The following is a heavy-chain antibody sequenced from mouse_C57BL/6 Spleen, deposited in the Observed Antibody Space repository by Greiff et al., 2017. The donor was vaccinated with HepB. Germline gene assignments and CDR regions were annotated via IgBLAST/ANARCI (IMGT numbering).Heavy chain of an antibody. CDR2: IYPGSGST. CDR3: ARRGLGRYYFDY. V-gene: IGHV1-55*01. D-gene: IGHD4-1*01. J-gene: IGHJ2*01. Sequence: VQLQQSGAELVKPGASVKMSCKASGYTFTSYWITWVKQRPGQGLEWIGDIYPGSGSTNYNEKFKSKATLTVDTSSSTAYMQLSSLTSEDSAVYYCARRGLGRYYFDYWGQGTTLTVSS. CDR1: GYTFTSYW.